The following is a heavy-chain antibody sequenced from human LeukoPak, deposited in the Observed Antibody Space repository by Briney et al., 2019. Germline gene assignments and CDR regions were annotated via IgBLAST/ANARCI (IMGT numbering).Heavy chain of an antibody. D-gene: IGHD1-26*01. J-gene: IGHJ6*02. CDR2: INPSGGST. CDR3: ARWETPHGMDV. Sequence: ASVKVSCKASGYTFTSYYMHWGRQAPGQGLEWMGIINPSGGSTSYAQKFQGRVTMTRDTSTSTVYMELSSLRSEDTAVYYCARWETPHGMDVWGQGTTVTVSS. V-gene: IGHV1-46*01. CDR1: GYTFTSYY.